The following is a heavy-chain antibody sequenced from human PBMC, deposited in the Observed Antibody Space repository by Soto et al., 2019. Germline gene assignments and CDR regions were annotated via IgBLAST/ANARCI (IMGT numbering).Heavy chain of an antibody. CDR3: AMGDTAMVTGFHY. J-gene: IGHJ4*02. Sequence: SETLSLTCTVSGGSISSSSYYWGWIRQPPGKGLEWIGSIYYSGSTYYNPSLKSRVTISVDTSKNQFSLKLSSVTAADTAVYYCAMGDTAMVTGFHYWGQGTLVTVSS. D-gene: IGHD5-18*01. CDR2: IYYSGST. V-gene: IGHV4-39*01. CDR1: GGSISSSSYY.